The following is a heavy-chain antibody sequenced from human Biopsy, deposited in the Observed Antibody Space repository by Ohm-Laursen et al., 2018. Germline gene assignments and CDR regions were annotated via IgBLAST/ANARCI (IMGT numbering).Heavy chain of an antibody. CDR3: ARVPSTTRSRDY. CDR1: GGTFSSYS. D-gene: IGHD2-2*01. J-gene: IGHJ4*02. Sequence: SSVKVSCKASGGTFSSYSISWVRQTPGQGLEWMGWMNPNSGNTGYAQKFQGRVTMTRNTSISTAYMELSSLRSEDTAVYYCARVPSTTRSRDYWGQGTLVTVSS. V-gene: IGHV1-8*02. CDR2: MNPNSGNT.